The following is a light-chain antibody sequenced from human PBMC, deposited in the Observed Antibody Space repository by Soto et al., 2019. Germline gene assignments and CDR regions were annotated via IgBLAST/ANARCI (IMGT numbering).Light chain of an antibody. V-gene: IGKV1-27*01. J-gene: IGKJ1*01. Sequence: DFQMTQSPSSLSASVEDRVTITCRVSQGISNYLAWYQQKPGKVPKLLIYAASTLQSGVPSRFSGSGSGTDSTLTISSLQPEDVATYYCQRYNRDPQTFGQGTKVDIK. CDR3: QRYNRDPQT. CDR1: QGISNY. CDR2: AAS.